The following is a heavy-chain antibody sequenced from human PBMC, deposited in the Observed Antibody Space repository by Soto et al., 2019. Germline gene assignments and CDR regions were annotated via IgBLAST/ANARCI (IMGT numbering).Heavy chain of an antibody. CDR1: GFTFSSYG. Sequence: SLRLSCTASGFTFSSYGMGWVRQAPGKGLQWVSTIRGDGGQTHYTDSVKGRFSISRDNSKNTVYLQMDSLRAEDTAMYFCARDVGLDSDDFFAYGGQGTQVTVSS. CDR3: ARDVGLDSDDFFAY. J-gene: IGHJ4*02. V-gene: IGHV3-23*01. D-gene: IGHD3-9*01. CDR2: IRGDGGQT.